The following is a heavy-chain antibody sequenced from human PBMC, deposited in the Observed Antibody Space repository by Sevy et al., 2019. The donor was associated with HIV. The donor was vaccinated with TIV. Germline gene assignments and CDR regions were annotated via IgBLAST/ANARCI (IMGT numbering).Heavy chain of an antibody. CDR2: IIPIFGTA. J-gene: IGHJ6*02. CDR1: GGTFSKYA. D-gene: IGHD2-2*01. V-gene: IGHV1-69*13. CDR3: ARDRGCTSTSEYGMDV. Sequence: ASVKVSCKASGGTFSKYAITWVRQAPGQGLEWMGGIIPIFGTANYPQKFQGRVTITADESTSTAYMELSSLRSEDTAVYYCARDRGCTSTSEYGMDVWGQGTTVTVSS.